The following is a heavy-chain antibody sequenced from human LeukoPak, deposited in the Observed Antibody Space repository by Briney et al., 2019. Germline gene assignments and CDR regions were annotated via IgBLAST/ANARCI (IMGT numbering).Heavy chain of an antibody. V-gene: IGHV3-30*18. J-gene: IGHJ4*02. CDR1: GFTFSSYG. CDR2: ISYDGSNK. Sequence: GGSLRLSCAASGFTFSSYGMHWVRQAPGKGLEWVAVISYDGSNKYYADSVKGRFTISRDNSKNIVYLRMNSLRAEDTAVYFCANSRGYGSGNLWGQGALVTVSS. CDR3: ANSRGYGSGNL. D-gene: IGHD3-10*01.